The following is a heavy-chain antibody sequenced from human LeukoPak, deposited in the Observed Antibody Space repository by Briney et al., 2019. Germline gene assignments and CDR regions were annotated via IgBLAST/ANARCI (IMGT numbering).Heavy chain of an antibody. Sequence: PSETLSLTCAVYGGFFSNYYWSWIRQPPGKGLEWIGEINDSGRTNYNPSLMSRVTVSVDTSKKQFSLRLTSVTATDTAVYYCARRWNYGRNYYIDVWGKGATVSVPS. J-gene: IGHJ6*03. CDR3: ARRWNYGRNYYIDV. D-gene: IGHD1-7*01. V-gene: IGHV4-34*01. CDR1: GGFFSNYY. CDR2: INDSGRT.